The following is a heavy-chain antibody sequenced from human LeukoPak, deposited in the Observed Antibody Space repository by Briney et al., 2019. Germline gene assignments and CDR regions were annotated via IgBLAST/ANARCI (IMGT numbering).Heavy chain of an antibody. V-gene: IGHV3-53*01. J-gene: IGHJ4*02. CDR2: IKIDGRT. CDR1: GFIFSDHF. CDR3: ARHDYLGD. Sequence: PGGSLRLSCAASGFIFSDHFMAWVRQAPGKGLEWVALIKIDGRTYYPDSVKGRFTVSRDISRSMVYLKMNNLRVDDTAVYYCARHDYLGDWGQGTLVTVSS.